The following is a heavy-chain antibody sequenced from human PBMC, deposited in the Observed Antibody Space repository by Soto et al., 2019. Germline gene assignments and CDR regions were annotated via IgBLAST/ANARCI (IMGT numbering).Heavy chain of an antibody. CDR1: GYTFTGYY. CDR2: INPNSGGT. Sequence: GASVKVSCKASGYTFTGYYMHWVRQAPGQGLEWMGWINPNSGGTNYAQKFQGWVTMTRDTSISTAYMELSRLRSDDTAVYYCARGPGYDILTGYYLALDAFDIWGQGTMVTVS. CDR3: ARGPGYDILTGYYLALDAFDI. D-gene: IGHD3-9*01. V-gene: IGHV1-2*04. J-gene: IGHJ3*02.